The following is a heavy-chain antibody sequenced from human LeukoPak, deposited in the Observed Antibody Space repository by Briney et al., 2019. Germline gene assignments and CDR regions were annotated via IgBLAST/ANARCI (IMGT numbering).Heavy chain of an antibody. J-gene: IGHJ6*02. V-gene: IGHV3-23*01. CDR1: GFTFSSHA. CDR3: AKLNGDYTYYYYGMDV. D-gene: IGHD4-17*01. Sequence: GGSLTLSCAASGFTFSSHAMAWVRHAPGKGLEWVSSISTTGGSTYYADSVKGRFTISRDNSKNTLYLQMNSLRAEDTAVYYCAKLNGDYTYYYYGMDVWGQGTTVTVSS. CDR2: ISTTGGST.